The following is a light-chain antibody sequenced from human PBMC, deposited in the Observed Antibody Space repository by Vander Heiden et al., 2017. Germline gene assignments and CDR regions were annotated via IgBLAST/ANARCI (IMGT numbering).Light chain of an antibody. CDR1: QSVTSNY. V-gene: IGKV3-20*01. CDR3: QQYDNSPPT. Sequence: EIVLTQSPGTLSLSPGERATLSCRASQSVTSNYLAWYQKKPGQAPRLLIYGASSRATGIPDTFSGSGSGTDFTLTISRLEPEDFALYYCQQYDNSPPTFGQGTKVEIK. CDR2: GAS. J-gene: IGKJ1*01.